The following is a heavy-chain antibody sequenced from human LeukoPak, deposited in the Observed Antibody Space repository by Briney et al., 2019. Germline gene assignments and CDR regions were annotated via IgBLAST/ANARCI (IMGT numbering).Heavy chain of an antibody. CDR2: INSDGSST. V-gene: IGHV3-74*01. CDR3: AKGQYYYDSSGPSAGWS. D-gene: IGHD3-22*01. Sequence: GGSLRLSCAASGFTFSSYWMHWVRQAPGKGLVWVSRINSDGSSTSYADSVKGRFTISRDNAKNTLYLQMNSLRAEDTAVYYCAKGQYYYDSSGPSAGWSWGQGTLVTVSS. J-gene: IGHJ5*02. CDR1: GFTFSSYW.